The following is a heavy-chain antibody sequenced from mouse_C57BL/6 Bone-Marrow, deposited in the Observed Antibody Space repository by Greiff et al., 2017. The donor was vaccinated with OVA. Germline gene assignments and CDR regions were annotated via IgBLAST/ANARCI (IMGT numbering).Heavy chain of an antibody. V-gene: IGHV6-3*01. J-gene: IGHJ2*01. CDR2: IRLKSDNYAT. CDR3: TGRGWLLPFDY. D-gene: IGHD2-3*01. Sequence: EVKLMESGGGLVQPGGSMKLSCVASGFTFSNYWMNWVRQSPEKGLEWVAQIRLKSDNYATHYAESVKGRFTISRDDSKSSVYLQMNNLRAEDTGIYYCTGRGWLLPFDYWGQGTTLTVSS. CDR1: GFTFSNYW.